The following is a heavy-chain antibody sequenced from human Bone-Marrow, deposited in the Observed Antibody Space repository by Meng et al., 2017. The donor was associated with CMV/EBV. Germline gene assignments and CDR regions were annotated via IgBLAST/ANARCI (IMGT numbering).Heavy chain of an antibody. CDR2: IYYSGST. Sequence: SETPSLTCTVSGGSISSSSYYWGWIRQPPGKGLEWLGSIYYSGSTYYNPSLKSRVTISVDTSKNQFSLKLSSVTAADTAVYYCARVSNDYMNPGWWFDPWGQGTLVTVSS. J-gene: IGHJ5*02. V-gene: IGHV4-39*07. CDR3: ARVSNDYMNPGWWFDP. D-gene: IGHD4-11*01. CDR1: GGSISSSSYY.